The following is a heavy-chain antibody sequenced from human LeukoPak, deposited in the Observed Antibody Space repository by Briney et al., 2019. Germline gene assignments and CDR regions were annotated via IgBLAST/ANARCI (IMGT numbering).Heavy chain of an antibody. CDR1: GFTFTGYF. CDR2: INPNSGGT. V-gene: IGHV1-2*02. Sequence: ASVKVSCKASGFTFTGYFIHWVRQAPGQGLEWMGWINPNSGGTDYAQEFQGRVTMTRDMSTSTVYMELSSLRSEDTAVYYCARGIAAAGYYYMDVWGKGTTVTVSS. J-gene: IGHJ6*03. D-gene: IGHD6-13*01. CDR3: ARGIAAAGYYYMDV.